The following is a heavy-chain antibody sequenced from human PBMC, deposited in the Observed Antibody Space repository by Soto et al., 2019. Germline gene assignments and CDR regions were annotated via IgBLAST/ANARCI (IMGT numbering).Heavy chain of an antibody. Sequence: ASVKVSCKASGYTFTGYYMHWVRQAPGQGLEWMGWINPNSGGTNYAQKFQGRVTMTRDTSIRTAYMELSRLRSDDTAVYYCARGGSITMIVVGTFNYWGQGTLVTFYS. V-gene: IGHV1-2*02. J-gene: IGHJ4*02. CDR2: INPNSGGT. D-gene: IGHD3-22*01. CDR1: GYTFTGYY. CDR3: ARGGSITMIVVGTFNY.